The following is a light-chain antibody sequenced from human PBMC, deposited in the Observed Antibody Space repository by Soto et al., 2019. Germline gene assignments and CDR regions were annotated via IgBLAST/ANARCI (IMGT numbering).Light chain of an antibody. Sequence: QSALTQPRSVSGSHGHSVTISCTGTSSDVGGYNYVSWYQQHPGKAPKLMIYDVSKRPSGVPDRFSGSKSGNTASLTISGLQAEDEADYYCCSYAGSYPYVFGTGTKVTVL. V-gene: IGLV2-11*01. J-gene: IGLJ1*01. CDR3: CSYAGSYPYV. CDR1: SSDVGGYNY. CDR2: DVS.